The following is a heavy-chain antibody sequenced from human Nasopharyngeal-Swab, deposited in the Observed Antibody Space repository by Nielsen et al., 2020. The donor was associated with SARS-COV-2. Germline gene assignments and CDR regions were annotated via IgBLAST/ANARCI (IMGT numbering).Heavy chain of an antibody. D-gene: IGHD6-19*01. V-gene: IGHV1-69*13. CDR3: ARGDIIAVAGTGYYYYYYMDV. Sequence: SVTVSCKASGGTFSSYAISGVRQAPGQGLEWMGGIIPIFGTANYAQKFQGRVTITADESTSTAYMELSSLRSEDTAVYYCARGDIIAVAGTGYYYYYYMDVWGKGTTVTVSS. J-gene: IGHJ6*03. CDR1: GGTFSSYA. CDR2: IIPIFGTA.